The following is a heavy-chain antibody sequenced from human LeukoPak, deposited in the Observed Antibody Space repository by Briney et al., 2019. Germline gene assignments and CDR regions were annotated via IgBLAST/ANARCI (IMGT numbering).Heavy chain of an antibody. V-gene: IGHV3-21*01. D-gene: IGHD6-13*01. CDR3: ATAAAAGHTDLDY. Sequence: PGGSLRLSCAASGFTFSSYGMNWVRQAPGKGLEWVSSISSSSSYIYYADSVKGRFTISRDNAKNSLYLQMNSLRAEDTAVYYRATAAAAGHTDLDYWGQGTLVTVSS. CDR2: ISSSSSYI. CDR1: GFTFSSYG. J-gene: IGHJ4*02.